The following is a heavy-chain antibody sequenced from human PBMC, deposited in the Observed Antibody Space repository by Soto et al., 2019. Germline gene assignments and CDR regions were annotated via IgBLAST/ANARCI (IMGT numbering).Heavy chain of an antibody. CDR3: ARGVSGWNHDY. Sequence: QVQLVQSGAEVKKPGASVKVSCKASGYTFTSYAMHWVRQAPGQRLEWMGWINAGNGNTTYSQKFQGRVTITRDTSASTAYMELSSLRSEDTAVYYCARGVSGWNHDYWGQGTLVTVSS. V-gene: IGHV1-3*01. J-gene: IGHJ4*02. D-gene: IGHD1-1*01. CDR2: INAGNGNT. CDR1: GYTFTSYA.